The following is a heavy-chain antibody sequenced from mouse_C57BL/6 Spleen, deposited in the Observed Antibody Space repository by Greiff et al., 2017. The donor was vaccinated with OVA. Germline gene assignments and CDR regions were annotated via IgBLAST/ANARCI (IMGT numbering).Heavy chain of an antibody. CDR3: ARLSNFFLDY. J-gene: IGHJ4*01. V-gene: IGHV1-69*01. CDR1: GYTFTSYW. CDR2: IDPSDSYT. D-gene: IGHD2-5*01. Sequence: QVQLQQPGAELVMPGASVKLSCKASGYTFTSYWMHWVKQRPGQGLEWIGEIDPSDSYTNYNQKFKGKSTLTVDKSSSTAYMQLSSLTSEDSAVYYCARLSNFFLDYWGQGTSVTVSS.